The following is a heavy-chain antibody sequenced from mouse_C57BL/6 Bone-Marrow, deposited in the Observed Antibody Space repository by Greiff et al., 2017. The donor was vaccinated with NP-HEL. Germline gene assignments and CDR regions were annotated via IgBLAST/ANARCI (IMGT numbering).Heavy chain of an antibody. CDR3: ARHLLLRREAMDY. CDR1: GFTFSSYG. CDR2: ISSGGSYT. J-gene: IGHJ4*01. Sequence: EVQRVESGGDLVKPGGSLKLSCAASGFTFSSYGMSWVRQTPDKRLEWVATISSGGSYTYYPDSVKGRFTISRDNAKNTLYLQMSSLKSEDTAMYYCARHLLLRREAMDYWGQGTSVTVSS. V-gene: IGHV5-6*01. D-gene: IGHD1-1*01.